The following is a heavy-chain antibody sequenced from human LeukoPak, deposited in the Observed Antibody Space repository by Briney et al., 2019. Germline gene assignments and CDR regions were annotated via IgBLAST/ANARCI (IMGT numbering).Heavy chain of an antibody. CDR3: ARDRDGSYLDY. CDR2: INAGNGNT. J-gene: IGHJ4*02. D-gene: IGHD1-26*01. Sequence: ASVKVSCTASGYTFTSYAMHWVRQAPGQRLEWMGWINAGNGNTKYSQKFQGRVTITRDTSASTAYMELSSLTSEDTAVYYCARDRDGSYLDYWGQGTLVTVSS. CDR1: GYTFTSYA. V-gene: IGHV1-3*01.